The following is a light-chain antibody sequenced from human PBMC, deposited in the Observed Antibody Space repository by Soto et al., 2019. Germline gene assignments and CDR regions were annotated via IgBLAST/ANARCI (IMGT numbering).Light chain of an antibody. CDR2: YAS. CDR3: QQYYYWLAFT. J-gene: IGKJ4*01. Sequence: EILMTQSPATLSVSPGERVTLSCRASQSVSRKLGWYQQKPGQAPRLLIYYASSRATGIPARFSGSGSGTEVTLTNSSLPTEDFAVYYFQQYYYWLAFTFGGGTKVEMK. CDR1: QSVSRK. V-gene: IGKV3D-15*01.